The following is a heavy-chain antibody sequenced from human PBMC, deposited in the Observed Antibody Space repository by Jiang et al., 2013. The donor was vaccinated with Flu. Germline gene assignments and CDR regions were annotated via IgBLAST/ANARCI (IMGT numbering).Heavy chain of an antibody. D-gene: IGHD3-10*01. V-gene: IGHV1-18*04. CDR1: GYTFRRHG. CDR2: SSPHDDNT. Sequence: SGAEVKRPGASVKVSCKASGYTFRRHGISWVRQAPGQGLEWMGWSSPHDDNTKYAQKFQGRVTLTTDTSTSTAYMEVRSLRSDDAAVYYCARDVRDSGSYYLNYQNAMDVWGQGTTVTVSS. CDR3: ARDVRDSGSYYLNYQNAMDV. J-gene: IGHJ6*02.